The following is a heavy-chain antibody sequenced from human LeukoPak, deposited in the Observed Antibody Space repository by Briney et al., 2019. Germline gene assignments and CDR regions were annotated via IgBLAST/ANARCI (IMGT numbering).Heavy chain of an antibody. D-gene: IGHD6-13*01. J-gene: IGHJ5*02. CDR1: GGSISSGGYS. Sequence: SQTLSLTCAVSGGSISSGGYSWSWIRQPPGKGLEWIGYIYHSGSTYYNPSLKSRVTISVDRSKNQFSLKLSSVTAADTAVYYCARAGEIAAAGTGCWFDPWGQGTLVTVSS. CDR3: ARAGEIAAAGTGCWFDP. CDR2: IYHSGST. V-gene: IGHV4-30-2*01.